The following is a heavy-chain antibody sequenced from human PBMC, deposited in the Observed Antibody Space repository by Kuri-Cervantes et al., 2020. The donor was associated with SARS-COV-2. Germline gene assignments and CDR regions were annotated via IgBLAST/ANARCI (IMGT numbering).Heavy chain of an antibody. CDR1: GFTFSSYG. V-gene: IGHV3-30*19. CDR3: ARDMRAYYGILTGYSPLLY. CDR2: IWYDGSNK. D-gene: IGHD3-9*01. J-gene: IGHJ4*02. Sequence: GGSLRLSCAASGFTFSSYGMHWVRQAPGKGLEWVAVIWYDGSNKYYADSVKGRFTISRDNSKNTLYLQMNSLRAEDTAVYYCARDMRAYYGILTGYSPLLYWGQGTLVTVSS.